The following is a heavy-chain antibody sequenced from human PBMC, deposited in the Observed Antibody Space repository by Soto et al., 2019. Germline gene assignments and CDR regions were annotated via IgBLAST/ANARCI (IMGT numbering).Heavy chain of an antibody. CDR1: GGSISSYY. D-gene: IGHD1-26*01. J-gene: IGHJ4*02. CDR2: VYTRGST. Sequence: QVHLQESGPGLVKPSDTLSLTCTVTGGSISSYYWSWIRQPAGKGLEWIGRVYTRGSTNYNPSLKGRVTMSVDTSTNQFSLELSSVTAADTAVYYCARDGVGGSYEANYFDYWCQGTLVTVSS. V-gene: IGHV4-4*07. CDR3: ARDGVGGSYEANYFDY.